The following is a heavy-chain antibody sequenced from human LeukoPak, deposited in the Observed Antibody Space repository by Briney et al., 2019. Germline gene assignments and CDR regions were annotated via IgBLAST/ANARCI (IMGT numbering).Heavy chain of an antibody. Sequence: SETLSLTCAVSGGSISSSNWWSWVRQPPGKGLEWIGEIYHSGSTNYNPSLKSRVTISVDKSKNQFSLKLSSVTAADTAVYYCASYCSGGSCYRRATFDYWGQGTLVTVSS. CDR3: ASYCSGGSCYRRATFDY. J-gene: IGHJ4*02. D-gene: IGHD2-15*01. CDR2: IYHSGST. V-gene: IGHV4-4*02. CDR1: GGSISSSNW.